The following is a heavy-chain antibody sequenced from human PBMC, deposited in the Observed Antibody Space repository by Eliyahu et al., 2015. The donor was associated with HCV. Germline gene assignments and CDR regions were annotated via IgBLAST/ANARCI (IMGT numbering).Heavy chain of an antibody. Sequence: QLQLQESGPGLVKASETLSLTCTVXGDSISTXNNYYWGWIRQPPGKGLEWIGSMYYSGTTYRNPSLKSRVTTSLDMSKNQLSMKLTSVTAADTAVYYCARQIGYCSNGVCYRLPNFDYWGQGILVTVSS. CDR2: MYYSGTT. CDR3: ARQIGYCSNGVCYRLPNFDY. CDR1: GDSISTXNNYY. D-gene: IGHD2-8*01. V-gene: IGHV4-39*01. J-gene: IGHJ4*02.